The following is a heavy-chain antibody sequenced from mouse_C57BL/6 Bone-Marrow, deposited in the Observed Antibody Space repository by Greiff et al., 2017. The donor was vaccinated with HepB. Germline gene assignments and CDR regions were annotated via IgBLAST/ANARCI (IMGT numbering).Heavy chain of an antibody. CDR3: ASSYAMDY. CDR1: GYSITSGYY. Sequence: EVKLEESGPGLVKPSKSLSLTCSVTGYSITSGYYWNWIRQFPGNKLEWMGYISYDGSNNYNPSLKNRISITRDTSKNQFFLKLNSVTTEDTATYYCASSYAMDYWGQGTSVTVSS. J-gene: IGHJ4*01. V-gene: IGHV3-6*01. CDR2: ISYDGSN.